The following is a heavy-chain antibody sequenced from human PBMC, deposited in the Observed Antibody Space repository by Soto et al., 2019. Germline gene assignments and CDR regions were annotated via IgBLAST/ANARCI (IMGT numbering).Heavy chain of an antibody. CDR3: ASGSYYGAFDI. J-gene: IGHJ3*02. V-gene: IGHV5-51*01. Sequence: PGEPLKISWXGAGYGFTSYWIGWVRQLPGKGLEWMGIIYPGDSDTRYSPSYQGQVTISADKSISTAYLQWSSLKASDTAMYYCASGSYYGAFDIWGQGTMVTV. CDR1: GYGFTSYW. CDR2: IYPGDSDT. D-gene: IGHD1-26*01.